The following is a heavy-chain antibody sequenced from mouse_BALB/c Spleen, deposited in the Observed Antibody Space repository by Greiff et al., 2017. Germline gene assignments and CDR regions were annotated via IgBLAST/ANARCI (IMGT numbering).Heavy chain of an antibody. CDR3: ARDPLYGNYVDYYAMDY. V-gene: IGHV5-6-3*01. Sequence: EVQVVESGGGLVQPGGSLKLSCAASGFTFSSYGMSWVRQTPDKRLELVATINSNGGSTYYPDSVKGRFTISRDNAKNTLYLQMSSLKSEDTAMYYCARDPLYGNYVDYYAMDYWGQGTSVTVSS. CDR2: INSNGGST. CDR1: GFTFSSYG. J-gene: IGHJ4*01. D-gene: IGHD2-1*01.